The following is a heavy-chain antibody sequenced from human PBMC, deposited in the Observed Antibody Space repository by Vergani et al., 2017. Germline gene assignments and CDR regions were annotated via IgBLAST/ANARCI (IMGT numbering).Heavy chain of an antibody. CDR1: AVSLQSHY. CDR3: ARHGRYYDSSGSPYWFDP. J-gene: IGHJ5*02. D-gene: IGHD3-22*01. CDR2: IYHSGST. V-gene: IGHV4-59*08. Sequence: QVQLQESGPGLVKPAETLSLSCTVSAVSLQSHYWAWLRQSPGKGLEYIGFIYHSGSTIYHPSLKSRVTMSVDTSKNQFSLKLSSVTAADTAVYYCARHGRYYDSSGSPYWFDPWGQGTLVTVSS.